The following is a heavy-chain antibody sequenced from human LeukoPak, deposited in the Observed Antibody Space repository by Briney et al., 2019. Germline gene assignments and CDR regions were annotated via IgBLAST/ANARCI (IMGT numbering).Heavy chain of an antibody. V-gene: IGHV4-59*01. CDR1: GGSISSYY. CDR3: ARVAILWFGANYYYYMDV. Sequence: PSETLSLTRTVSGGSISSYYWSWIRQPPGKGLEWTGYIYYSGSTNYNPSLKSRVTISVDTSKNQFSLKLSSVTAADTAVYYCARVAILWFGANYYYYMDVWAKGPRSPSP. J-gene: IGHJ6*03. CDR2: IYYSGST. D-gene: IGHD3-10*01.